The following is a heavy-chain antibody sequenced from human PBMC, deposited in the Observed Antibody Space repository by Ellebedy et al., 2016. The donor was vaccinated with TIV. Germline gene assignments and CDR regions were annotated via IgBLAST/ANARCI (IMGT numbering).Heavy chain of an antibody. Sequence: GGSLRLSCAASGFTFSNFAMHWVRQAPGKGLEWLSVISAGGGNTYNADSVKGRFTITRDNSKNTLFLQMNRLRTEDTAVYYCAKGSSSGFNYDRVGFQDWGQGTLVTVSS. CDR3: AKGSSSGFNYDRVGFQD. CDR2: ISAGGGNT. CDR1: GFTFSNFA. V-gene: IGHV3-23*01. J-gene: IGHJ4*02. D-gene: IGHD3-22*01.